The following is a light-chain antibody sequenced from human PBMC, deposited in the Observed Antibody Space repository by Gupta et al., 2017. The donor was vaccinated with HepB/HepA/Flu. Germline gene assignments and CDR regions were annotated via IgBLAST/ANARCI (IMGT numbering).Light chain of an antibody. CDR2: GAS. CDR1: ETVKTFY. Sequence: EIVLSQSPGTLSLSPGETVTLSCGASETVKTFYLSWYQQKPGQAPRLLVYGASNRAADIPDRFRGVASGTDLTLTISRLEPEDFAVYYCLDVCDSRITFGQGTRLEIK. V-gene: IGKV3-20*01. J-gene: IGKJ5*01. CDR3: LDVCDSRIT.